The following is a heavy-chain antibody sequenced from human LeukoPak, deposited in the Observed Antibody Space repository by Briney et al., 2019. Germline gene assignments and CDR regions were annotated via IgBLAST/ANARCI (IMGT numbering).Heavy chain of an antibody. CDR3: VRGLSGLGYCSSTSCPHNWFDP. CDR1: GYTFTSYG. Sequence: ASVKVSCKASGYTFTSYGISWVRQAPGQGLEWMGWIGAYNGNTNYAQKLQGRVTMTTDTSTSTAYMELRSLRSDDTAVYYCVRGLSGLGYCSSTSCPHNWFDPWGQGTLVTVSS. J-gene: IGHJ5*02. D-gene: IGHD2-2*01. V-gene: IGHV1-18*01. CDR2: IGAYNGNT.